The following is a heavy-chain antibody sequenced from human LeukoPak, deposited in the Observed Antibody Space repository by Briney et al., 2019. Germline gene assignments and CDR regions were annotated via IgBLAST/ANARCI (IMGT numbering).Heavy chain of an antibody. CDR1: GYSISSGYY. CDR3: ASRLLWGFFDI. J-gene: IGHJ3*02. CDR2: IYHSGST. Sequence: SETLSLTCAVSGYSISSGYYWGWIRQPPGKVLEWIGSIYHSGSTYYNPSLKSRVTISVDTSKNQFSLKLSSVTAADTAVYYCASRLLWGFFDIWGQGTMVTVSS. D-gene: IGHD3-10*01. V-gene: IGHV4-38-2*01.